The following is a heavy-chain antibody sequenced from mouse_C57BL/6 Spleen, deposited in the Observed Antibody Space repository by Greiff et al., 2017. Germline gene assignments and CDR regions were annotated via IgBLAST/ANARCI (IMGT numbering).Heavy chain of an antibody. J-gene: IGHJ3*01. CDR1: GYTFTSYW. CDR2: INPSYGGT. D-gene: IGHD1-1*01. CDR3: ARGITTGRGFAY. V-gene: IGHV1-53*01. Sequence: QVQLQPPGTELVKPGASVKLSCKASGYTFTSYWMHWVKQRPGQGLEWIGNINPSYGGTNYNEKFKSKATLTVDKSSSTAYMQLSSLTSEDSAVYYCARGITTGRGFAYWGQGTLVTVSA.